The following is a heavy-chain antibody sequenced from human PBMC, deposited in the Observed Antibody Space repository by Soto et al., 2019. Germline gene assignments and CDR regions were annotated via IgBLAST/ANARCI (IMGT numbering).Heavy chain of an antibody. V-gene: IGHV5-51*01. D-gene: IGHD2-2*01. CDR2: IYPGDSRI. CDR1: VDTFTTDW. CDR3: ARIPFAYCSSTSCYLQYNYYYYYGMDV. Sequence: GKSLKISCKGSVDTFTTDWIGWVRQMRGKGLEWSGGIYPGDSRIRYSPSFQGHVTISADKSISTAYLQWSSLKASDTAMYYCARIPFAYCSSTSCYLQYNYYYYYGMDVWGQGTTVTVSS. J-gene: IGHJ6*02.